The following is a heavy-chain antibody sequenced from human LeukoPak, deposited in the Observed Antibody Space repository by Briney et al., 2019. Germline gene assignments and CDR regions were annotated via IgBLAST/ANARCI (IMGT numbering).Heavy chain of an antibody. J-gene: IGHJ6*02. V-gene: IGHV4-30-2*01. Sequence: SQTLSLTCAVSGGSISSGGYSWSWIRQPPGKGLEWIGEINHSGSTNYNPSLKSRVTISVNTSKNQFSLKLSSVTAADTAVYYCARVPPGGKWVVVTAPRWRVHGMDVWGQGTTVTVSS. CDR2: INHSGST. CDR1: GGSISSGGYS. CDR3: ARVPPGGKWVVVTAPRWRVHGMDV. D-gene: IGHD2-21*02.